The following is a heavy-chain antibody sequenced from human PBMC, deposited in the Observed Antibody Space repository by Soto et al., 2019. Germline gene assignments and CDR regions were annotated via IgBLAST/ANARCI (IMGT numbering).Heavy chain of an antibody. Sequence: SETLSLTCTVSGGSISSYYWSWIRQPPGKGLEWIGYIYYSGSTNYNPSLKSRVTISVDTSKNQFSLKLSSVTAADTAVYYCARAGGRYCSSTSCYTNYGMDVWGQGTTVTVYS. V-gene: IGHV4-59*01. D-gene: IGHD2-2*02. CDR1: GGSISSYY. CDR3: ARAGGRYCSSTSCYTNYGMDV. J-gene: IGHJ6*02. CDR2: IYYSGST.